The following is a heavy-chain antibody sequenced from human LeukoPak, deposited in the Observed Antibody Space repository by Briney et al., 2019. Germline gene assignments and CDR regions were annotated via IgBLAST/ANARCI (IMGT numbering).Heavy chain of an antibody. J-gene: IGHJ4*02. Sequence: GGSLRLSCAAFGFTFSSNAMSWVRQAPGKGLEWVSAISGSGGRTYYADSVKGRFTISRDNSKNTLYLQMNSLRAEDTAVYYCAKDARISMIVVVRGARPYYFDYWGQGTLVTVSS. CDR1: GFTFSSNA. D-gene: IGHD3-22*01. CDR3: AKDARISMIVVVRGARPYYFDY. V-gene: IGHV3-23*01. CDR2: ISGSGGRT.